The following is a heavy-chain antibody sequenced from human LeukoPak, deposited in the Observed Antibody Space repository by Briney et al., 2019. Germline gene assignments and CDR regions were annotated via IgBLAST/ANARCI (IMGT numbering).Heavy chain of an antibody. CDR2: IWYDGSNK. CDR3: ARDGGSYPPNWFDP. D-gene: IGHD1-26*01. J-gene: IGHJ5*02. V-gene: IGHV3-33*01. CDR1: GFTFSSYG. Sequence: GGSLRLSCAASGFTFSSYGMHWVRQAPGKGLEWVAVIWYDGSNKYYADSVKGRFTISRDNSKNTLYLQMNSLRAEDTAVYYCARDGGSYPPNWFDPWGQGTLVTVSS.